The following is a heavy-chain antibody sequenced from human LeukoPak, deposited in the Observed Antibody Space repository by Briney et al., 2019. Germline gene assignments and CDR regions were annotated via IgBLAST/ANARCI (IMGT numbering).Heavy chain of an antibody. D-gene: IGHD3-22*01. CDR1: GFTFSSYW. Sequence: GGSLRLSCAASGFTFSSYWMPWVRHAPGKGLVWVSRINSDGSSTSYADSVKGRFTISRDNAKNTLYLQMNSLRAEDTAVYYCARNPTYDSSGYYSYWGQGTLVTVSS. V-gene: IGHV3-74*01. CDR3: ARNPTYDSSGYYSY. J-gene: IGHJ4*02. CDR2: INSDGSST.